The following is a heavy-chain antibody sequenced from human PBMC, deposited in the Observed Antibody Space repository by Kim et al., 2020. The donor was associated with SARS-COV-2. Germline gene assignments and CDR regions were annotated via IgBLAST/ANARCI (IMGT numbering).Heavy chain of an antibody. V-gene: IGHV3-30*01. Sequence: ADSVKGRCTISRDNSTNQLYLQMNSLRAEDTAVYYCASDTLLYSSSALDYWGQGTLVTGSS. CDR3: ASDTLLYSSSALDY. J-gene: IGHJ4*02. D-gene: IGHD6-13*01.